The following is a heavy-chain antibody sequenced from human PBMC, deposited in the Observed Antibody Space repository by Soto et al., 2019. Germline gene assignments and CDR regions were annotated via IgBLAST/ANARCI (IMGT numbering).Heavy chain of an antibody. D-gene: IGHD1-1*01. CDR1: GFTFSSYG. CDR3: ATELPTGTFDY. CDR2: IWYDGSNK. J-gene: IGHJ4*02. Sequence: QVQLVESGGGVVQPGRSLRLSCAASGFTFSSYGMHWVRQAPGKGLEWVAVIWYDGSNKYYADSVKGRFTISRDNSKNTLYLQMNSLRAEDTAAYYCATELPTGTFDYWGQGTLVTVSS. V-gene: IGHV3-33*01.